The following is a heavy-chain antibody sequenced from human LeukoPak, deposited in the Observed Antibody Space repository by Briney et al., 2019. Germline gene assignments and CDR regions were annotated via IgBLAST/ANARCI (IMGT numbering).Heavy chain of an antibody. CDR1: GFTFSSYS. Sequence: GGSLRLSCAASGFTFSSYSMNWVRQAPGKGLEWVSYISSSSSTIYYADSVKGRFTISRDNAKTSLYLQMNSLRAEDTAVYYCARYAVWGYYDSSGYYPLDYWGQGTLVTVSS. J-gene: IGHJ4*02. CDR3: ARYAVWGYYDSSGYYPLDY. CDR2: ISSSSSTI. D-gene: IGHD3-22*01. V-gene: IGHV3-48*01.